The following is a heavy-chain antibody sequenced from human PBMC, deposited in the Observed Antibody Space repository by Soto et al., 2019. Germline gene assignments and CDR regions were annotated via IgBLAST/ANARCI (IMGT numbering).Heavy chain of an antibody. J-gene: IGHJ6*02. CDR1: GGTFSSYS. D-gene: IGHD2-2*02. V-gene: IGHV1-69*06. Sequence: SVKVSCEASGGTFSSYSIRWVRQAPGQGLEWMGGIIPIFGTANYAQKFQGRVTITADKSTSTAYMELSSLRSEDTAVYYCARGCSSTSCYTWNYYYYGMDVWGQGTTVSVSS. CDR3: ARGCSSTSCYTWNYYYYGMDV. CDR2: IIPIFGTA.